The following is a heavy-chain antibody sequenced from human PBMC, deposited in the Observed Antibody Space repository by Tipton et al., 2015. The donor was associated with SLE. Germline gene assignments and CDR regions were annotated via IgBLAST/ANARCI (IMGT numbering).Heavy chain of an antibody. Sequence: TLSLTCAVSGGSISSGNWWSWVRQPPGKGLEWIGEIDHSGSTNYQSGSTNYNPSLKSRVTISVDKSKNQFSLKLSSVTAADTAVYYCARRTSDWTPGGYDFWGQGTLVTVSS. CDR3: ARRTSDWTPGGYDF. V-gene: IGHV4-4*02. D-gene: IGHD6-19*01. CDR1: GGSISSGNW. J-gene: IGHJ4*02. CDR2: IDHSGSTNYQSGST.